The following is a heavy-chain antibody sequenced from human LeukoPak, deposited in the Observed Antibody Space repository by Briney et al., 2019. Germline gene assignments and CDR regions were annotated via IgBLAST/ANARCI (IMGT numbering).Heavy chain of an antibody. CDR3: ARGPTRYYYGSSGYYYSEYFQH. CDR1: GFTFDDYG. V-gene: IGHV3-20*04. J-gene: IGHJ1*01. Sequence: GGSLRLSCAASGFTFDDYGMSWVRQAPGKGLEWVSGINWNGGSTGYADSVKGRLTISRDNAKNSLYLQMNSLRAEDTALYYCARGPTRYYYGSSGYYYSEYFQHWGQGTLVTVSS. D-gene: IGHD3-22*01. CDR2: INWNGGST.